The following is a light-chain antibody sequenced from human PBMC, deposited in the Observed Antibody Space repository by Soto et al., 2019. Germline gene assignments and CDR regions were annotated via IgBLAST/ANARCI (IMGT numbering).Light chain of an antibody. CDR3: QQYHRYST. J-gene: IGKJ1*01. CDR1: QNINAW. CDR2: DVS. V-gene: IGKV1-5*01. Sequence: DIQMTHAPSTLSASVGDRVTITCRASQNINAWLAWYQQKPGKAPKLLIYDVSTLHSGVPSRFSGSASGTEFTLTISNLESDDFATYYCQQYHRYSTFGQGTRVDSK.